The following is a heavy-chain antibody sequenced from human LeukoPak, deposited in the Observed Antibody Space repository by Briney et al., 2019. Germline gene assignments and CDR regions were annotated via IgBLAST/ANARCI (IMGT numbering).Heavy chain of an antibody. V-gene: IGHV1-2*02. CDR2: INPNSGGT. CDR3: AREEEGLGYSSRQFDY. CDR1: GYTFTGYY. J-gene: IGHJ4*02. Sequence: ASVKVSCKASGYTFTGYYMHWVRQAPGQGLEWMGWINPNSGGTNYAQKFQGRVTMTRDTSISTAYMELSRLRSDDTAVYYCAREEEGLGYSSRQFDYWGQGTLVTVSS. D-gene: IGHD6-13*01.